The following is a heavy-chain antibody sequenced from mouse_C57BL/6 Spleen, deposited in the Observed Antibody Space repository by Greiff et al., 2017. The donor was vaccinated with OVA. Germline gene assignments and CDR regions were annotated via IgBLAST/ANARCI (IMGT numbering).Heavy chain of an antibody. D-gene: IGHD1-1*01. Sequence: VQLQQSGAELVRPGASVTLSCKASGYTFTDYEMHWVKQTPVHGLEWIGAIDPETGGTAYNQKFQGKAILTADKSSSTAYMELRSLTSEDSAVYYCTTYVFAYWGQGTLVTVSA. CDR2: IDPETGGT. J-gene: IGHJ3*01. CDR3: TTYVFAY. CDR1: GYTFTDYE. V-gene: IGHV1-15*01.